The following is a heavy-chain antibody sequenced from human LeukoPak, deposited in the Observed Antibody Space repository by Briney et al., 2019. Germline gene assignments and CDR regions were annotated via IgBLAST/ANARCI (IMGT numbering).Heavy chain of an antibody. CDR3: ASMRYCSSTSCHGFDP. Sequence: SETLSLTCTVSGGSISSGAYYWSWIRQPPGKGLEWIGSIYHSGSTYYNPSPKSRLTMSVDTAKTQFSLRLSSVTAADTAVYYCASMRYCSSTSCHGFDPWGQGALVTVSS. CDR1: GGSISSGAYY. J-gene: IGHJ5*02. D-gene: IGHD2-2*01. CDR2: IYHSGST. V-gene: IGHV4-39*07.